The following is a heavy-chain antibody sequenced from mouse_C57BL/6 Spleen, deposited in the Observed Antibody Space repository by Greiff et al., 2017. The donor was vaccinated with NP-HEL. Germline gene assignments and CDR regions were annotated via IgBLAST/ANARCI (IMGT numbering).Heavy chain of an antibody. CDR1: GYTFTSYD. Sequence: VKLQQSGPELVKPGASVKLSCKASGYTFTSYDINWVKQRPGQGLEWIGWIYPRDGSTKYNEKFKGKATLTVDTSSSTAYMEIHSLTSEDPAVYFCARDYGSSPSYRYFDVWGTGTTVTVSS. V-gene: IGHV1-85*01. D-gene: IGHD1-1*01. CDR2: IYPRDGST. J-gene: IGHJ1*03. CDR3: ARDYGSSPSYRYFDV.